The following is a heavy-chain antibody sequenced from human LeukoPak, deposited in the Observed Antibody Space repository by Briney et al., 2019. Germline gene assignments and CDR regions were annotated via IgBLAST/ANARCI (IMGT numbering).Heavy chain of an antibody. J-gene: IGHJ4*02. D-gene: IGHD2-2*01. CDR3: ARYCSSTSCILRGFDY. V-gene: IGHV4-38-2*01. CDR1: GYSFTSGHH. Sequence: PSETLSLTCSVSGYSFTSGHHWGWIRQPPGKGLEWIGNIYHTGSTHYNPSLKSRVTISVDTSKNQFSLKLSSVTAADTAVYYCARYCSSTSCILRGFDYWGQGTLVTVSS. CDR2: IYHTGST.